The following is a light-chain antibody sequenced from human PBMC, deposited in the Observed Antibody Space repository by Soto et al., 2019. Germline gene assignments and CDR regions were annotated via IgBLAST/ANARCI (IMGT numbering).Light chain of an antibody. J-gene: IGKJ1*01. Sequence: DLQITQSPSTLSASVGDRVTITCRASQSISSWLAWYQQRPGKAPKLLIHKASSLESGVPSRFSGSGSGTEFTLTISSLQPDDFATYYCQQYNSYSWTFGQGTKVEIK. CDR2: KAS. CDR1: QSISSW. V-gene: IGKV1-5*03. CDR3: QQYNSYSWT.